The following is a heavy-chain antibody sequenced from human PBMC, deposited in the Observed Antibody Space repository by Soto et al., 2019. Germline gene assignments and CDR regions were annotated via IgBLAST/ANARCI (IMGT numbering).Heavy chain of an antibody. CDR1: GYTFTGYY. D-gene: IGHD2-15*01. CDR2: INPNSGGT. J-gene: IGHJ4*02. Sequence: ASVKVSCKASGYTFTGYYMHWVRQAPGQGLEWMGWINPNSGGTNYAQKFQGRVTMTRDMSTSTAYMELSSLRSEDTAVYYCAASLSRRGYCSGGSCSSPLDYWGQGTLVTVSS. V-gene: IGHV1-2*02. CDR3: AASLSRRGYCSGGSCSSPLDY.